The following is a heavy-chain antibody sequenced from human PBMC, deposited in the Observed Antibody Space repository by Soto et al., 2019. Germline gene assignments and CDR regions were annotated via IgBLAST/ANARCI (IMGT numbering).Heavy chain of an antibody. J-gene: IGHJ6*02. CDR2: ISGSGGST. CDR1: VLIFSSDG. D-gene: IGHD2-15*01. Sequence: LRLSFAASVLIFSSDGMSWVRQAPGKGLEWVSAISGSGGSTYYADSVKGRFTISRDNSKNTLYLQMNSLRAEDTAVYYCAKEGYCSGGSCYSVRYYYYYGMDVWGQGTTAPVSS. CDR3: AKEGYCSGGSCYSVRYYYYYGMDV. V-gene: IGHV3-23*01.